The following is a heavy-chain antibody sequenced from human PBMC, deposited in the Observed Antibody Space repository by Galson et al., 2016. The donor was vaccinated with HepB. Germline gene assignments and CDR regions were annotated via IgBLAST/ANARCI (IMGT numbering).Heavy chain of an antibody. CDR3: TRLSRLGMWYES. Sequence: SLRLSCAASGFTLIGSDVHWVRQASGKGLEWVGRIRSKANNYATAYAASVKGRFTISSDEFKKTSYLQMNSLKTEETAVYYCTRLSRLGMWYESWGQGTRVTVSS. J-gene: IGHJ5*02. V-gene: IGHV3-73*01. CDR1: GFTLIGSD. CDR2: IRSKANNYAT. D-gene: IGHD7-27*01.